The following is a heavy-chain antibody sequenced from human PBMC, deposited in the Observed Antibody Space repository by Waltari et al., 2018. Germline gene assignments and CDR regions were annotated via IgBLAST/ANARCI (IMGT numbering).Heavy chain of an antibody. J-gene: IGHJ6*02. CDR1: GGSFSGYY. CDR3: ATTKLRFLEWFGEGGMDV. V-gene: IGHV4-34*01. Sequence: QVQLQQWGAGLLKPSETLSLTCAVYGGSFSGYYWSWIRQPPGKGLEWIGEINHSGSTNYNPSLKSRVTISVDTSKNQFSLKLSSVTAADTAVYYCATTKLRFLEWFGEGGMDVWGQGTTVTVSS. CDR2: INHSGST. D-gene: IGHD3-3*01.